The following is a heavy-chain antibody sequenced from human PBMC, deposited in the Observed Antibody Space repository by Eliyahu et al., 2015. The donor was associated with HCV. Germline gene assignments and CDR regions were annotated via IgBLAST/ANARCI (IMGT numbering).Heavy chain of an antibody. Sequence: EVQLLESGGGLVQPGGSLRLSCAASGFTFSRYXXSWVRQAPGKGLEWVSAISGSGGSTYHADSVKGRFTISRDNSKNTLYLQMNSLRAEDTTVYYCAKVQYYDFWSGYYPGGWFDPWGQGTLVTVSS. CDR3: AKVQYYDFWSGYYPGGWFDP. CDR2: ISGSGGST. J-gene: IGHJ5*02. V-gene: IGHV3-23*01. CDR1: GFTFSRYX. D-gene: IGHD3-3*01.